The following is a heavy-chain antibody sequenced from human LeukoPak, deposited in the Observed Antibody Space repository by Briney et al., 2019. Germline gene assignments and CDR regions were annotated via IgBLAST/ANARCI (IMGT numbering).Heavy chain of an antibody. J-gene: IGHJ4*02. V-gene: IGHV1-2*02. CDR1: GYTFTGYY. CDR3: ARDRRIAVAGAGMDY. D-gene: IGHD6-19*01. CDR2: INPNSGGT. Sequence: ASVKVSCKASGYTFTGYYMHWVRQAPGQGLEWMGWINPNSGGTNYVQKFQGRVTMTRDTSISTAYMELSRLRSDDTAVYYCARDRRIAVAGAGMDYWGQGTLVTVSS.